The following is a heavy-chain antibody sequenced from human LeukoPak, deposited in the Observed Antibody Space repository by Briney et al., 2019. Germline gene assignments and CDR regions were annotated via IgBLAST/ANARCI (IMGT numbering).Heavy chain of an antibody. V-gene: IGHV3-66*01. CDR3: VRDIYCSGNSCIHN. D-gene: IGHD2-15*01. CDR1: GFSVSSNY. J-gene: IGHJ4*02. CDR2: FYSGGRT. Sequence: PGGSLRLSCAASGFSVSSNYMSWVCQAPGKGLEWVSVFYSGGRTYYADSVKGRFTISRDNSKNMLYLQMNSLRFEDTAVYYCVRDIYCSGNSCIHNWGQGTLVTVSS.